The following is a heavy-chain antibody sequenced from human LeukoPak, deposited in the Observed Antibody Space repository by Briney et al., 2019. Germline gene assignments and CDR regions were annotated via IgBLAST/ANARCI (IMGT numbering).Heavy chain of an antibody. D-gene: IGHD3-22*01. Sequence: SETLSLTCTVSGDSIRRGYYWGWIRQTPGKGLQWIGSIYHSGGTYYEPSLKSRVTISVDTSRNQFSLKMSSVTAADTAVFYCARAVELHYDNSGYYSDPYFDYWGQGTLVTVSS. CDR2: IYHSGGT. CDR1: GDSIRRGYY. V-gene: IGHV4-38-2*02. J-gene: IGHJ4*02. CDR3: ARAVELHYDNSGYYSDPYFDY.